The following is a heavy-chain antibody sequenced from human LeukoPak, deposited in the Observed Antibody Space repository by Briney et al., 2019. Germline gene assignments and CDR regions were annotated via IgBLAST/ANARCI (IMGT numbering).Heavy chain of an antibody. Sequence: PGGSLRVSCAASGFSFSDFAMSWVRQAPGKGLECVSVISSSGGSTYSADSVKARFTISRDNSKNTLYLQMNSLTADDTAVYYCAKGQSDYGTGFDLWGQGTLVTVPS. CDR3: AKGQSDYGTGFDL. CDR1: GFSFSDFA. J-gene: IGHJ4*02. CDR2: ISSSGGST. V-gene: IGHV3-23*01. D-gene: IGHD4-17*01.